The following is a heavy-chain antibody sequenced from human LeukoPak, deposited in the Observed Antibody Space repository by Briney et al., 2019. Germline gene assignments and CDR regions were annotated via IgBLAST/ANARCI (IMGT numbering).Heavy chain of an antibody. Sequence: GGSLRLSCAASGFTVSSNYMSWVRQAPGKGLEWVAFIRYDGSNKYYADSVKGRFTISRDNSKNTLYLQMNSLRAEDTAVYYCAKWGSLYQYEVHWGQGTLVTVSS. CDR2: IRYDGSNK. D-gene: IGHD2-2*01. V-gene: IGHV3-30*02. CDR3: AKWGSLYQYEVH. CDR1: GFTVSSNY. J-gene: IGHJ4*02.